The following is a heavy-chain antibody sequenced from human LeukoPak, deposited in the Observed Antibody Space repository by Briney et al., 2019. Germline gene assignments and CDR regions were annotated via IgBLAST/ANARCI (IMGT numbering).Heavy chain of an antibody. Sequence: PGGSLRLSCAASGFTFSSYSMNWVRQAPGKGLEGVSYISSISSTIYYADSVKGRFTISRDNAKNSLYLQMNSLRAEETAVYYCARELPPAAISAFDIWGQGTMVTVSS. V-gene: IGHV3-48*01. J-gene: IGHJ3*02. D-gene: IGHD2-2*01. CDR1: GFTFSSYS. CDR3: ARELPPAAISAFDI. CDR2: ISSISSTI.